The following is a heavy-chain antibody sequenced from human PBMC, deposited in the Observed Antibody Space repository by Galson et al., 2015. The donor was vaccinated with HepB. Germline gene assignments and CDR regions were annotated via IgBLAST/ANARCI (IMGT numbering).Heavy chain of an antibody. Sequence: SLRLSCAASGFTFSSYALSWVRQAPGKGLEWVSAISGSGGSTYYADSVKGRFTISRDNSKNTLYLQMNSLRAEDTAVYYCAGGTGYSFYYFDYWGQGTLVTVSS. CDR3: AGGTGYSFYYFDY. V-gene: IGHV3-23*01. CDR1: GFTFSSYA. CDR2: ISGSGGST. J-gene: IGHJ4*02. D-gene: IGHD3/OR15-3a*01.